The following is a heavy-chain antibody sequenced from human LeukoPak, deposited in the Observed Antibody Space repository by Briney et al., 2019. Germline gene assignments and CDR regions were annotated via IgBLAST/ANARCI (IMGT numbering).Heavy chain of an antibody. CDR2: ISSSSSTI. J-gene: IGHJ4*02. V-gene: IGHV3-48*04. D-gene: IGHD3-10*01. CDR3: AREAGGSGSYYTSVPEN. CDR1: GFTFSSYS. Sequence: PGGSLRLSCAASGFTFSSYSMNWVRQAPGKGLEWVSYISSSSSTIYYADSVKGRFTISRDNAKNSLYLQMNSLRAEDTAVYYCAREAGGSGSYYTSVPENWGQGTLVTVCS.